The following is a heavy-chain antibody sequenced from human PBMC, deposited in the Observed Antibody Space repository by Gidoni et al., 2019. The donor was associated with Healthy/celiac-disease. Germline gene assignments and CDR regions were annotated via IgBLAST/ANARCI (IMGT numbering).Heavy chain of an antibody. CDR3: ARALVPSDGPLYYYYGMDV. D-gene: IGHD2-2*01. CDR1: GYTFTSYY. Sequence: QVQLLQSGAEVKKPGASAKVSCKASGYTFTSYYMHWVRQAPGQGLEWMGIINPSGGSTSYGQKFQGRVTMTRDTATSTVYMGLSSLRSEDTAVYYCARALVPSDGPLYYYYGMDVWGQGTTVTDLL. CDR2: INPSGGST. J-gene: IGHJ6*02. V-gene: IGHV1-46*01.